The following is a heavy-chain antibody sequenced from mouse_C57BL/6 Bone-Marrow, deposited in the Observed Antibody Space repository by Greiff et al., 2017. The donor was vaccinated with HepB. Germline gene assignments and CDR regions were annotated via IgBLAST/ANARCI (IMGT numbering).Heavy chain of an antibody. V-gene: IGHV14-4*01. J-gene: IGHJ3*01. CDR3: TPSPWYGVSY. CDR1: GFNIKDDY. D-gene: IGHD1-2*01. CDR2: IDPENGDT. Sequence: VHVKQSGAELVRPGASVKLSCTASGFNIKDDYMHWVKQRPEQGLEWIGWIDPENGDTEYASKFQGKATITADKSSNTAYLQISSLTSEDTAVYDCTPSPWYGVSYWGQGTLVTVSA.